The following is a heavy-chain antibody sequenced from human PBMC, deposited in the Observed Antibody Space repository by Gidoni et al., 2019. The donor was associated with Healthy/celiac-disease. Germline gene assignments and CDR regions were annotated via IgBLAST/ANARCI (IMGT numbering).Heavy chain of an antibody. CDR2: IYTSGST. CDR3: AREGLYDPTDWFDP. Sequence: QVQLQESGPGLVKPSETLSLTCPLSGGSNSSYYWSWIRQPAGKVLEWIGRIYTSGSTNYNPSLKSRVTMSVDTSKNQFSLKLSSVTAADTAVYYCAREGLYDPTDWFDPWGQGTLVTVSS. J-gene: IGHJ5*02. CDR1: GGSNSSYY. D-gene: IGHD3-22*01. V-gene: IGHV4-4*07.